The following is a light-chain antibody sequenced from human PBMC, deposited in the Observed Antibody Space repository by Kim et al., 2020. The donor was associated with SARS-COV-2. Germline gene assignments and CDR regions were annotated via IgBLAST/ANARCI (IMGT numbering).Light chain of an antibody. CDR1: SSDMGGSVY. CDR2: EVN. CDR3: SSHRDSTTLDV. J-gene: IGLJ1*01. V-gene: IGLV2-14*01. Sequence: QSSTLRCAGASSDMGGSVYVCWYQQHPGTAPKLIIYEVNKRPSGATNRFSGARAGKRASLTISELQTEAEAEYCCSSHRDSTTLDVLGAGTKVTV.